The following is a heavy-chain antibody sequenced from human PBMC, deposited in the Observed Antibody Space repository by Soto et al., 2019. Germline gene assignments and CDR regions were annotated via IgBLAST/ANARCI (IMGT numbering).Heavy chain of an antibody. V-gene: IGHV3-23*01. CDR1: GFTFSSYA. Sequence: EVQLLESGGGLVQPGGSLRLSCAASGFTFSSYAMSWVRQAPGKGLEWVSAISGSGGSTYYADSVKGRFTISRDNSKNTLYLQMNGLRAEDTAVYYCAKDQYGREQPRAVGYWGQGTLVTVSS. CDR3: AKDQYGREQPRAVGY. J-gene: IGHJ4*02. CDR2: ISGSGGST. D-gene: IGHD1-26*01.